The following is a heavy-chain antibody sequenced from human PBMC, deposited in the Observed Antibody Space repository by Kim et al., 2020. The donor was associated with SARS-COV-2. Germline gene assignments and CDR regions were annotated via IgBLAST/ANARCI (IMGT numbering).Heavy chain of an antibody. D-gene: IGHD3-22*01. CDR3: AKEAGLDYYDSSGYCMDV. J-gene: IGHJ6*02. V-gene: IGHV3-30*02. Sequence: VKGRFTNSRDNSKNTLYLQMNSLRAEDTAVYYCAKEAGLDYYDSSGYCMDVWGQGTTVTVSS.